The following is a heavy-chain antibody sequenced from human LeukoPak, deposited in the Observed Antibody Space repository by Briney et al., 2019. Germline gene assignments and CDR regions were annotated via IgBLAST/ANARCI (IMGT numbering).Heavy chain of an antibody. CDR2: ISSNGGST. V-gene: IGHV3-64D*06. D-gene: IGHD1-26*01. J-gene: IGHJ1*01. CDR3: VKDRGATLSPSEYFQH. CDR1: GFTFSSHA. Sequence: PGGSLRLSCSASGFTFSSHAMHWVPQAPGKGLEYVSAISSNGGSTYYADSVKGRFTISRDNPKNTLYLQMSSLRAEDTAVYYCVKDRGATLSPSEYFQHWGQGTLVTVSS.